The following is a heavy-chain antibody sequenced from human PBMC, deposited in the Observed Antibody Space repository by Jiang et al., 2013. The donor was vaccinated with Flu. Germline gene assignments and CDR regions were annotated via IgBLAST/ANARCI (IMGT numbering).Heavy chain of an antibody. CDR1: GYSINTGYY. CDR2: VYHTGST. D-gene: IGHD3-16*02. V-gene: IGHV4-38-2*01. Sequence: GSGLVKPSETLSLTCAVSGYSINTGYYWGWIRQPPGKGLEWIGSVYHTGSTYYNPSLRSRITILLDASKNLFSLNLSAVTAADTAVYFCARGIGGMIAFGGVVVTDAFDMWGQGTMVTVSS. CDR3: ARGIGGMIAFGGVVVTDAFDM. J-gene: IGHJ3*02.